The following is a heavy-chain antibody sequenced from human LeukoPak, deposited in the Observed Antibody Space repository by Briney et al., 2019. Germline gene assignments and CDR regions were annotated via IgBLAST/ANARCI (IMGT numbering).Heavy chain of an antibody. J-gene: IGHJ4*02. CDR2: IIPILGIA. CDR1: GGTFSSYA. CDR3: ATTAKDYDFWSGYYSFDY. Sequence: GASVKVSCKASGGTFSSYAIGWVRQAPGQGLEWMGRIIPILGIANYAQKFQGRVTMTEDTSTDTAYMELSSLRSEDTAVYYCATTAKDYDFWSGYYSFDYWGQGTLVTVSS. V-gene: IGHV1-69*04. D-gene: IGHD3-3*01.